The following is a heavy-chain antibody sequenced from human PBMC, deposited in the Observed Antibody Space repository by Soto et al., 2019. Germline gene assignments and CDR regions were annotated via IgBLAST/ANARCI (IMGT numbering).Heavy chain of an antibody. CDR1: RYSFTSDW. J-gene: IGHJ6*02. Sequence: GESLNICCKGSRYSFTSDWISWVRQRPGKGLEWMGRIDPSDSYTNYSPSFQGHVTISADKSISTAYLQWSSLKASDTAMYYCARTNYYYYGMDVWGQGTTVTVSS. CDR3: ARTNYYYYGMDV. CDR2: IDPSDSYT. V-gene: IGHV5-10-1*01.